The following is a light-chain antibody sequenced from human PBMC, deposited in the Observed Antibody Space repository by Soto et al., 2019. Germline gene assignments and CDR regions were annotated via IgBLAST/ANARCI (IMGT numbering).Light chain of an antibody. CDR2: DAS. CDR3: QQSGT. V-gene: IGKV1-13*02. Sequence: AIQLTQSPSSLSASVGDRVTITCRASQGISSALAWYQQKPGKAPKLLIYDASSLESGVPSRFSGSGSGTDFTLTISSLQPEDFATYYCQQSGTFGQGTRLVIK. J-gene: IGKJ5*01. CDR1: QGISSA.